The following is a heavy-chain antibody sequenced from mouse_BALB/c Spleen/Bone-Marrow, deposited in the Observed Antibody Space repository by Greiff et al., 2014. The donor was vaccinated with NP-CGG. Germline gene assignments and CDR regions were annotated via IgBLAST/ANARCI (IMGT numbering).Heavy chain of an antibody. D-gene: IGHD4-1*02. CDR1: GYTFSSYW. CDR3: ARSTGTWDY. J-gene: IGHJ2*01. V-gene: IGHV1-9*01. CDR2: ILPGSGST. Sequence: QVQLKQSGVELMKPGASVKISCKATGYTFSSYWIEWVKQRPGHGLEWIGEILPGSGSTNYNEKFKGKATFTADTSSNTAYMQLSSLTSEDSAVYYCARSTGTWDYWGQGTTLTVSS.